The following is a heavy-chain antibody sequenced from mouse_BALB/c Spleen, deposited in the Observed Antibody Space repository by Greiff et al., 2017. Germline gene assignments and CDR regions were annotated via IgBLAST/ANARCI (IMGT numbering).Heavy chain of an antibody. J-gene: IGHJ4*01. Sequence: EVQRVESGGGLVQPGGSLKLSCAASGFTFSSYTMSWVRQTPEKRLEWVAYISNGGGSTYYPDTVKGRFTISRDNAKNTLYLQMSSLKSEDTAMYYCARHKDDYDGVYAMDYWGQGTSVTVSS. V-gene: IGHV5-12-2*01. CDR3: ARHKDDYDGVYAMDY. CDR2: ISNGGGST. D-gene: IGHD2-4*01. CDR1: GFTFSSYT.